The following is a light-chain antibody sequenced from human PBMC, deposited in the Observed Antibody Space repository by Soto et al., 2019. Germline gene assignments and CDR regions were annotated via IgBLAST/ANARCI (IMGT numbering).Light chain of an antibody. CDR1: QTICSF. Sequence: DIPMNQSTSSLSASVGDRVTITCRASQTICSFVNWYQQRPGKAPSLLIYATSTLRSGVPSRFSGSRSGTDFTLTISSLQPEDFATYFCQQSCSLPRTFGQGTTVEVK. V-gene: IGKV1-39*01. CDR2: ATS. J-gene: IGKJ1*01. CDR3: QQSCSLPRT.